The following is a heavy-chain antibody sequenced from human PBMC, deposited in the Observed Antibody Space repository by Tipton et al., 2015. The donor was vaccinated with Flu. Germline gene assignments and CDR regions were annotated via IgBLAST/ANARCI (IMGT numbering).Heavy chain of an antibody. CDR1: GYTFTSYG. V-gene: IGHV1-18*04. D-gene: IGHD2-21*01. CDR2: ISAYNGNT. J-gene: IGHJ6*03. Sequence: QLVQSGAEVKKPGASVKVSCKASGYTFTSYGITWVRQAPGQGLEWMGWISAYNGNTNYAQKLQGRVTMTTDTSTTTAYMDLRSLRSDDTAVYYCARGAHMDYYYYMDVWGKGTTVTVSS. CDR3: ARGAHMDYYYYMDV.